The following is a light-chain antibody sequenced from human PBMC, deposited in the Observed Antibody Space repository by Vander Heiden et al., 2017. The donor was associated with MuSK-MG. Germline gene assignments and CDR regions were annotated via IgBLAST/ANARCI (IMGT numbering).Light chain of an antibody. J-gene: IGKJ4*01. CDR1: QSLLHSDGNTY. Sequence: DIVMTQTPLSLSVTPGQPASISCKSSQSLLHSDGNTYLYWYLQKAGQPPQLLMFEVSHRCSGVPDRFSGSGSGTDFTLKISRVEAEDVGVYYCWQSVQLPLTFGGGTKVEIK. CDR3: WQSVQLPLT. CDR2: EVS. V-gene: IGKV2D-29*01.